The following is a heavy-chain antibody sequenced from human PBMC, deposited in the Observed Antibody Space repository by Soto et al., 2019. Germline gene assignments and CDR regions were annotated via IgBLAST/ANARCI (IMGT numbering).Heavy chain of an antibody. V-gene: IGHV4-39*01. J-gene: IGHJ5*02. CDR2: IYYSGST. Sequence: SETLSLTCTVSGGSISSSSYYWGWIRQPPGKGLEWIGSIYYSGSTYYNPSLKSRVTISVDTSKNQFSLKLSSVTAADTAVYYCARRTIFGLNWFDPWGQGTLVTVPQ. D-gene: IGHD3-3*01. CDR3: ARRTIFGLNWFDP. CDR1: GGSISSSSYY.